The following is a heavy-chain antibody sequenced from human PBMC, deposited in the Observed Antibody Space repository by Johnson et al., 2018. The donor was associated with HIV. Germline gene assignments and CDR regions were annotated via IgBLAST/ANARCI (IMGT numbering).Heavy chain of an antibody. J-gene: IGHJ3*02. Sequence: QVHLVESGGGVVQPGRSLRLSCAASGFTFSSYAMHWVRQAPGKGLEWVAVISYDGSNQYYADSVKGRFTISRDNSKNTLFLQMNGLRAEDTAVYYCAREGRTGPDAFDIWGQGTMVTVSS. CDR3: AREGRTGPDAFDI. V-gene: IGHV3-30*04. CDR2: ISYDGSNQ. CDR1: GFTFSSYA.